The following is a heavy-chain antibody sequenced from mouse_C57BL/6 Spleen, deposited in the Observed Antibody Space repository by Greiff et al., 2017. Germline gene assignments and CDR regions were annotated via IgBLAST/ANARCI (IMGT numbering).Heavy chain of an antibody. CDR3: ARLGVYDGYPFDY. CDR2: IYPGDGDT. D-gene: IGHD2-3*01. Sequence: QVQLQQSGPELVKPGASVKISCKASGYAFSSSWMNWVKQRPGKGLEWIGRIYPGDGDTNYNGKFKGKATLTADKSSSTAYMQLSSLTSEDSAVXVCARLGVYDGYPFDYWGQGTTLTVSS. V-gene: IGHV1-82*01. CDR1: GYAFSSSW. J-gene: IGHJ2*01.